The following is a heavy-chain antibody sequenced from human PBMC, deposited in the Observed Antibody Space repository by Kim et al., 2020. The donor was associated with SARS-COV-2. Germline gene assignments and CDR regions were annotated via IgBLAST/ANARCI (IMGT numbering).Heavy chain of an antibody. CDR1: GGSISSSSYY. J-gene: IGHJ4*02. D-gene: IGHD5-12*01. CDR3: ASGGRDGYNTIDY. V-gene: IGHV4-39*01. CDR2: IYYSGST. Sequence: SETLSLTCTVSGGSISSSSYYWGWIRQPPGKGLEWIGSIYYSGSTYYNPSLKSRVTISVDTSKNQFSLKLSSVTAADTAVYYCASGGRDGYNTIDYWGQGTLVTVSS.